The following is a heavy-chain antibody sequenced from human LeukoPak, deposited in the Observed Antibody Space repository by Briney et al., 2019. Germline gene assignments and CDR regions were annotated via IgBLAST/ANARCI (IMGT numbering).Heavy chain of an antibody. CDR2: ISSSGSTI. V-gene: IGHV3-11*01. CDR3: ARDLTGSYDY. CDR1: GFTSSDYY. Sequence: GGSLRLSCAASGFTSSDYYMSWIRQAPGKGLEWVSYISSSGSTIYYADSVKGRFTISRDNAKNSVNLQMDSLRAEDTAIYYCARDLTGSYDYWGQGTLVTVSS. J-gene: IGHJ4*02. D-gene: IGHD3-9*01.